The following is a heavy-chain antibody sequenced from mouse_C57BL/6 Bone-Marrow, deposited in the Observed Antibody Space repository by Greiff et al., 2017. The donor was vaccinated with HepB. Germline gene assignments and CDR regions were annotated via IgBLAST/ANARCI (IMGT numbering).Heavy chain of an antibody. V-gene: IGHV1-81*01. Sequence: VKLQESGAELARPGASVKRSCKASGYTFTSYGISWVKQRTGQGLEWIGEIYPRSGNTYYNEKFKGKATLTADKSSSTAYMELRSLTSEDSAVYFCARGPHYYGSSYYAMDYWGQGTSVTVSS. CDR1: GYTFTSYG. CDR3: ARGPHYYGSSYYAMDY. CDR2: IYPRSGNT. J-gene: IGHJ4*01. D-gene: IGHD1-1*01.